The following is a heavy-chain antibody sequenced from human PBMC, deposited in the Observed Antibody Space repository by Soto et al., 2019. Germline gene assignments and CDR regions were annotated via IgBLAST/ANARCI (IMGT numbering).Heavy chain of an antibody. J-gene: IGHJ1*01. CDR2: IHHSGRT. CDR1: GGSISTYY. D-gene: IGHD3-22*01. Sequence: SETLSLTCTVSGGSISTYYWNWIRQTPGKGLEWIGYIHHSGRTNYNPSLRSRVTISVGTSKNQFSLKLTSVTAADSAIYYRARTFYDSVVTPPSELHLWGQGALVTVSS. CDR3: ARTFYDSVVTPPSELHL. V-gene: IGHV4-59*01.